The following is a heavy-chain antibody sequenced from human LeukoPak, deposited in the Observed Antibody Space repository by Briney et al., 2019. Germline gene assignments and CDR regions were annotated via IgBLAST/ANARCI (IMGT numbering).Heavy chain of an antibody. Sequence: SETLSLTCTVSGGSISSGAYYWSWLRQPPGKGREWLGYISDSGSTYYNPSLKSRVTISVDTSTNQFSLKLSSVTAADTAVYYCAREGSGAGTDYYYYMDVWGKGTTVTVSS. CDR1: GGSISSGAYY. CDR3: AREGSGAGTDYYYYMDV. D-gene: IGHD6-19*01. V-gene: IGHV4-30-4*08. CDR2: ISDSGST. J-gene: IGHJ6*03.